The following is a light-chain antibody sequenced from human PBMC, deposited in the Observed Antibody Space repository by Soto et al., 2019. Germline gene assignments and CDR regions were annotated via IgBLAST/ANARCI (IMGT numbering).Light chain of an antibody. Sequence: DIQMTQSPSTLSGSVGDRVTITCRASQTISSWLAWYQQKPGKAPKLLIYKASTLKSGVPSRFSGSGSGTEFTLPISSLQPDDFATYYCQHYNSYSEAFGQWTKVELK. CDR2: KAS. V-gene: IGKV1-5*03. CDR3: QHYNSYSEA. CDR1: QTISSW. J-gene: IGKJ1*01.